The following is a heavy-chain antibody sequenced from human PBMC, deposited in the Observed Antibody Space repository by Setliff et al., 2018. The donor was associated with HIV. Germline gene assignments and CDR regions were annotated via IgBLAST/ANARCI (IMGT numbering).Heavy chain of an antibody. V-gene: IGHV3-7*04. J-gene: IGHJ3*02. CDR3: ARDPPFGAFDI. CDR1: GFTVSSSW. D-gene: IGHD3-10*01. Sequence: GALRLSCAASGFTVSSSWMTWVRQAPGRGLEYVAGMNRDGREKLYADSVKGRFSISRDNAKNSLYLQMSRLRTEDTAVYFCARDPPFGAFDIWGQGTMVTVSS. CDR2: MNRDGREK.